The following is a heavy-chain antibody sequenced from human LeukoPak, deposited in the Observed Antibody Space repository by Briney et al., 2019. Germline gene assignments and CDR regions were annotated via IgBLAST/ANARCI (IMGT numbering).Heavy chain of an antibody. V-gene: IGHV4-4*07. CDR1: GGSISSYY. CDR3: ARQRFRIQLLDAFDI. J-gene: IGHJ3*02. Sequence: SETLSRTCTVSGGSISSYYWSWIRQPAGKGLEWIGRIYTSGSTNYNPSLKSRVTMSVDTSKNQFSLKLSSVTAADTAVYYCARQRFRIQLLDAFDIWGQGTMVTVSS. CDR2: IYTSGST. D-gene: IGHD5-18*01.